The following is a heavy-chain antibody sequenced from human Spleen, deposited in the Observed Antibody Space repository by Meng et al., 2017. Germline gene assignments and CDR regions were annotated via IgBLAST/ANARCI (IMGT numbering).Heavy chain of an antibody. CDR1: GYTFTSYD. V-gene: IGHV1-8*01. CDR2: MNPNSGNT. Sequence: ASVKVSCKASGYTFTSYDINWVRQATGQGLEWMGWMNPNSGNTGYAQKFQGRVTMTRNTSISTAYMELSSLRSEDTAVYYCARSIAARHYYYGMDVWGQGTTVTVSS. CDR3: ARSIAARHYYYGMDV. J-gene: IGHJ6*02. D-gene: IGHD6-13*01.